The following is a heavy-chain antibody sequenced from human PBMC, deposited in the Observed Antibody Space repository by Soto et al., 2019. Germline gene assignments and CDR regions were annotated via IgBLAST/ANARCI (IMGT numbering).Heavy chain of an antibody. Sequence: GGSLRLSCAASGFTFSSYAMSWVRQAPGKGLEWVSAISGSGGSTYYADSVKGRFTISRDNSKNTLYLQMNSLRAEDTAVYYCVNIVIEDRDGYNWGAFDIWGQGTMVTVSS. CDR1: GFTFSSYA. CDR2: ISGSGGST. D-gene: IGHD5-12*01. V-gene: IGHV3-23*01. CDR3: VNIVIEDRDGYNWGAFDI. J-gene: IGHJ3*02.